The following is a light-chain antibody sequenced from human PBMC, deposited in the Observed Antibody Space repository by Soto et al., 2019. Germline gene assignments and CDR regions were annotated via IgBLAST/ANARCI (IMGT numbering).Light chain of an antibody. Sequence: QSALTQPSSVSGSPGQSVTISCTGTSSDVGDYNYVSWYQQHPGKAPKLLIYAVNMRPSGVPDRFSGSKSGNTASLTISGLQAEDEADYSCCSYAGSYTWVFVGGTKLTVL. J-gene: IGLJ3*02. CDR3: CSYAGSYTWV. CDR2: AVN. V-gene: IGLV2-11*01. CDR1: SSDVGDYNY.